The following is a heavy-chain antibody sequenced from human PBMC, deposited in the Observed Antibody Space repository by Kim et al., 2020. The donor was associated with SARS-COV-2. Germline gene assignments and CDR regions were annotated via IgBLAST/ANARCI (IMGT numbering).Heavy chain of an antibody. CDR3: ARHWAIGDYGMDV. V-gene: IGHV4-39*01. D-gene: IGHD2-2*02. Sequence: YNPSLKSRVTISVDTSKNQFSLKLSSVTAADTAVYYCARHWAIGDYGMDVWGQGTTVTVSS. J-gene: IGHJ6*02.